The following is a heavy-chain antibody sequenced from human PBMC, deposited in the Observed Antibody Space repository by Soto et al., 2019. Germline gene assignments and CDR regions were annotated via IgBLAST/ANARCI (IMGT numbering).Heavy chain of an antibody. D-gene: IGHD3-16*01. CDR3: ARGVWGEYKPLFDY. CDR2: IYDTGSS. CDR1: GASVSSTNYY. V-gene: IGHV4-61*01. J-gene: IGHJ4*02. Sequence: SETLSLTCTVSGASVSSTNYYWSCVRQPPGKGLEWIGYIYDTGSSKHNPSLKSRVALSVDTSKNQFSLKLSSVTAADTAVYFCARGVWGEYKPLFDYWGQGSLVTVSS.